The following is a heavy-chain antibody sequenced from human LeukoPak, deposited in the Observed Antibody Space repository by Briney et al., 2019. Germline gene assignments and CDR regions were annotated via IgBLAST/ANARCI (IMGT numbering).Heavy chain of an antibody. CDR1: GFTFSSYS. J-gene: IGHJ6*03. CDR2: ISSSSSYI. Sequence: GGSLRLSCAASGFTFSSYSMNWVRQAPGKGLEWVSSISSSSSYIYYADSVKGRFTISRDNAKNSLYLQMNSLRAEDTAVYYCARRARRLFTVVVPAAPRGYYYMDVWGKGTTVTVSS. CDR3: ARRARRLFTVVVPAAPRGYYYMDV. V-gene: IGHV3-21*01. D-gene: IGHD2-2*01.